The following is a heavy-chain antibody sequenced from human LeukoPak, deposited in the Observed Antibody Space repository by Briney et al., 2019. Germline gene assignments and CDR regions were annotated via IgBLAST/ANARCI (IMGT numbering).Heavy chain of an antibody. CDR3: ARLLSSGWYSGGTVFDY. Sequence: SETLSHTCTVSGGSISSSSYYWGWIRQPPGKGLEYIGSIYYSGSTYYNPSLKSRVTISVDTSKNQFSLKLSSVTAADTAVYYCARLLSSGWYSGGTVFDYWGQGTLVTVSS. CDR1: GGSISSSSYY. D-gene: IGHD6-19*01. J-gene: IGHJ4*02. V-gene: IGHV4-39*01. CDR2: IYYSGST.